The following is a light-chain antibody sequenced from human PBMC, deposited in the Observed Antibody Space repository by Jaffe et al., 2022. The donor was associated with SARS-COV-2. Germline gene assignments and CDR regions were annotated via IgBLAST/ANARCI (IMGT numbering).Light chain of an antibody. V-gene: IGKV1-12*01. J-gene: IGKJ5*01. CDR1: QGVGRW. CDR3: QQAEDFPIT. CDR2: GAY. Sequence: DIQMTQSPSSVSASVGDTVTITCRASQGVGRWLAWYQQKRGKAPELLISGAYILQSGVPSRFSGSGSERDFTLTISNLQPEDFATYYCQQAEDFPITFGQGTRLEI.